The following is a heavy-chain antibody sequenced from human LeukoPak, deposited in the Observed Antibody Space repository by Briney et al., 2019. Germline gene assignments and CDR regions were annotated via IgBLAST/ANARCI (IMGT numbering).Heavy chain of an antibody. CDR1: RYTFTSYG. D-gene: IGHD7-27*01. V-gene: IGHV1-18*01. CDR3: ARDRTPIWGSGSGYAFDI. CDR2: ISAYNGGT. J-gene: IGHJ3*02. Sequence: ASVKVSCKASRYTFTSYGISWVRQAPGQGLEWMGWISAYNGGTNYAQKFQGRVTMTRDTSISTAYMELSRLRSDDTAVYYCARDRTPIWGSGSGYAFDIWGQGTMVTVSS.